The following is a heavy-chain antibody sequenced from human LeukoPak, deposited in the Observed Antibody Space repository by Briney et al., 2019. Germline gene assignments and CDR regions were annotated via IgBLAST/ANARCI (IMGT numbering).Heavy chain of an antibody. D-gene: IGHD6-6*01. CDR1: GGSISSSSYY. CDR3: ARGPDLIAALPDLAFDI. V-gene: IGHV4-39*01. Sequence: SETLSLTCTVSGGSISSSSYYWGWIRQPPGKGLEWIGSIYYSGSTYYNPSLKSRVTISVDTSKNQFSLKLSSVTAADTAVYYCARGPDLIAALPDLAFDIWGQGTMVTVSS. J-gene: IGHJ3*02. CDR2: IYYSGST.